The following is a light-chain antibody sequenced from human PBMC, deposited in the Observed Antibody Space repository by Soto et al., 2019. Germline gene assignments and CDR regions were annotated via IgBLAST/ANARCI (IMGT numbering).Light chain of an antibody. CDR3: AAWDDSLIGFYV. J-gene: IGLJ1*01. CDR1: SSNIGSNT. V-gene: IGLV1-44*01. Sequence: QSVLTQPPSASGTPGQRVTISCSGSSSNIGSNTVNWYQQLPGTAPKLLIYSNNQRPSGVPDRFSGSKSGTSASLAISGLQSEDEADYYSAAWDDSLIGFYVFGTGTKVTVL. CDR2: SNN.